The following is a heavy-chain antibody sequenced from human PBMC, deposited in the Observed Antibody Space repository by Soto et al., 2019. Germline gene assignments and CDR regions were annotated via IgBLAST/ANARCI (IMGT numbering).Heavy chain of an antibody. D-gene: IGHD2-21*01. CDR2: ISGSGGST. J-gene: IGHJ4*02. CDR3: AKDYPSPVGIFGY. V-gene: IGHV3-23*01. CDR1: GFTFSSYA. Sequence: GGSLRLSCAASGFTFSSYAMSWVRQAPGKGLEWVSAISGSGGSTCYADSVKGRFTISRDNSKNTLYLQMNSLRAEDTAVYDCAKDYPSPVGIFGYWGQGTLVTVSS.